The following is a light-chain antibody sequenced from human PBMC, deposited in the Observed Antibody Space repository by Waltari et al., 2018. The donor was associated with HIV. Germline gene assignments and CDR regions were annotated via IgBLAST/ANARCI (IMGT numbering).Light chain of an antibody. CDR1: QGIAGW. CDR3: QQANSFPLS. Sequence: DILMTQSPSSVSASVGDRVTITCRASQGIAGWLAWYQQKPGKAPKLLIYAASSLASEVPSRFSGSGSGTDFSLTISSLQPEDCAAYYCQQANSFPLSFGGGTKVEIK. CDR2: AAS. J-gene: IGKJ4*01. V-gene: IGKV1-12*01.